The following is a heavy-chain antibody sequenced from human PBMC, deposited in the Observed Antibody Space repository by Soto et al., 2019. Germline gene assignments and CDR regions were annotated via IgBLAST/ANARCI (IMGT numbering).Heavy chain of an antibody. CDR2: IYHSGST. D-gene: IGHD5-18*01. V-gene: IGHV4-30-2*01. Sequence: TLSLPSAVSGGSVSSGGYAWSWIRQPPGKGLEWIWYIYHSGSTYYNPSLNSRVTISLERSKNKFSLKLSSLTAAETAVYYCARANSIDSYGTYYFAYWGQGTLGPVSS. J-gene: IGHJ4*02. CDR3: ARANSIDSYGTYYFAY. CDR1: GGSVSSGGYA.